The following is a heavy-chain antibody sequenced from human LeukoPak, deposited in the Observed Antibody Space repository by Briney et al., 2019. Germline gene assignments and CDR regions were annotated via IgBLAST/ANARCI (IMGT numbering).Heavy chain of an antibody. CDR1: GFTFSSYE. J-gene: IGHJ4*02. V-gene: IGHV3-48*03. CDR2: ISSSGSTI. Sequence: PGGSLRLSCAASGFTFSSYEMNWVRQAPGKGLEWVSYISSSGSTIYYADSVKGRFTISRDNAKNSLYLQMNGLRAEDTAVYYCARGARWGYYFDYWGQGTLVTVSS. CDR3: ARGARWGYYFDY. D-gene: IGHD4-23*01.